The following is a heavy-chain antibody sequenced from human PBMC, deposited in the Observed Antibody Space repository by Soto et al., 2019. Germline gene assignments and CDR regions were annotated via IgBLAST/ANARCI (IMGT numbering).Heavy chain of an antibody. D-gene: IGHD2-15*01. CDR2: ISGSGGST. CDR1: GFTFSSYA. J-gene: IGHJ4*02. V-gene: IGHV3-23*01. Sequence: EVQLLESGGGLVQPGGSLRLSCAASGFTFSSYAMSWVRQAPGKGLEWVSAISGSGGSTYYADSVKGRFTISRDNSKNTLDRQMNSLRAEDTAVYYCAKEPRGWGGGSPQDYWGQGTLVTVAA. CDR3: AKEPRGWGGGSPQDY.